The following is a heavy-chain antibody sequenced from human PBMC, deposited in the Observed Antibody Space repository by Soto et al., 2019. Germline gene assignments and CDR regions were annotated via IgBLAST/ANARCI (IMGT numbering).Heavy chain of an antibody. CDR2: IYNSGTT. CDR3: AREPISTPRGVTQVDP. J-gene: IGHJ5*02. CDR1: GGSVSSGSYY. D-gene: IGHD3-10*01. V-gene: IGHV4-31*03. Sequence: PWATLSITGTGSGGSVSSGSYYWSWIRQHAGKGPEWIGYIYNSGTTFYNPSLGSRVTMSLDAAKNHFSLELRSVTVADTAVYYCAREPISTPRGVTQVDPWGQGTQVTSPQ.